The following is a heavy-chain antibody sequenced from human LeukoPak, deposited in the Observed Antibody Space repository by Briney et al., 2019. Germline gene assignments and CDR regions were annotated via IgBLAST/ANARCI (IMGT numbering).Heavy chain of an antibody. J-gene: IGHJ3*02. CDR1: GGTFSSYA. Sequence: AVKVSCKASGGTFSSYAISWVRQAPGQGLEWMGGIIPIFGTANYAQKFQGRVTITTDESTSTAYMELSSLRSEDTAVYYCAMLRFLEWLPDDAFDIWGQGTMVTVSS. CDR2: IIPIFGTA. V-gene: IGHV1-69*05. CDR3: AMLRFLEWLPDDAFDI. D-gene: IGHD3-3*01.